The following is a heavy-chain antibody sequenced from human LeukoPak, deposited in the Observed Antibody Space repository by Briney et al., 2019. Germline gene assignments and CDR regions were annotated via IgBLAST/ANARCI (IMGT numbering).Heavy chain of an antibody. J-gene: IGHJ3*01. CDR1: GGSISSSSYY. Sequence: SSETLSLTCTVSGGSISSSSYYWGWIRQPPGKGLEWIGSIYHSGITYYNPSLKSRVTISADTPKNQFSLKLSSVTAADTAMYYCARDRHEPGPWGPGTMVTVSS. CDR3: ARDRHEPGP. CDR2: IYHSGIT. V-gene: IGHV4-39*07.